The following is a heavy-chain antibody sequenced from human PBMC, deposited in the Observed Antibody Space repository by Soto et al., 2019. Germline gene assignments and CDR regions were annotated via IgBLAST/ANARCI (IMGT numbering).Heavy chain of an antibody. Sequence: PGGSLRLSCAASGFTFSSYGMHWVRQAPGKGLEWVAVISYDGSNKYYADSVKGRFTISRDNSKNTLYLQMNSLRAEDTAVYYCAKDFTSSGWYGRDYYYYGMDVWGQGTTVTVS. V-gene: IGHV3-30*18. CDR3: AKDFTSSGWYGRDYYYYGMDV. CDR1: GFTFSSYG. J-gene: IGHJ6*02. CDR2: ISYDGSNK. D-gene: IGHD6-19*01.